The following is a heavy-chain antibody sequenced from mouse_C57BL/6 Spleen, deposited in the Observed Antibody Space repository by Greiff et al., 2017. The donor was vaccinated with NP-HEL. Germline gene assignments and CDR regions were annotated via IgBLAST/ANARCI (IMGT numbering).Heavy chain of an antibody. V-gene: IGHV1-50*01. Sequence: QVQLQQPGAELVKPGASVKLSCKASGYTFTSYWMQWVKQRPGQGLEWIGEIDPSDSYTNYNQKFKGKATLTVDTSSSTAYMQLSSLTSEDSAVYYCANGAQAFAYWGQGTLVTVSA. CDR2: IDPSDSYT. CDR3: ANGAQAFAY. D-gene: IGHD3-2*02. CDR1: GYTFTSYW. J-gene: IGHJ3*01.